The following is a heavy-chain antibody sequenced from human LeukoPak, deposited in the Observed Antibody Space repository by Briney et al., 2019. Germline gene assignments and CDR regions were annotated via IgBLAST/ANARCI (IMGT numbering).Heavy chain of an antibody. V-gene: IGHV1-8*03. D-gene: IGHD3-16*01. Sequence: ASVKVSCNASGYTFTSYDINWVRQATGQGLEWMGWMNPNSGNTGYAQKFQGRVTITRNTSISTAYIELSSLRSEDTAVYYCAKIVGFRYDYKTRPPKYYYYYMDVWGKGTTVTVSS. CDR2: MNPNSGNT. J-gene: IGHJ6*03. CDR3: AKIVGFRYDYKTRPPKYYYYYMDV. CDR1: GYTFTSYD.